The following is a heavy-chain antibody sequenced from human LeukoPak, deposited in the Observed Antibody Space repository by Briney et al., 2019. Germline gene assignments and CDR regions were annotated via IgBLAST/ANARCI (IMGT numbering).Heavy chain of an antibody. CDR1: GYSFSNHT. Sequence: ASVKVSCKASGYSFSNHTMHWVRQAPGQRLEWMGWINAADGNTKYSQNFQGRVTISRDSSASTAYMELTSLISEDTAMYYCAVGAIDYWGQGTLVIVSS. CDR3: AVGAIDY. J-gene: IGHJ4*02. D-gene: IGHD4-17*01. V-gene: IGHV1-3*01. CDR2: INAADGNT.